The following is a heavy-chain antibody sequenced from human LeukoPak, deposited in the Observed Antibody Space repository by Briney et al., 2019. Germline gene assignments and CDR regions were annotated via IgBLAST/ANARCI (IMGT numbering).Heavy chain of an antibody. J-gene: IGHJ5*02. Sequence: SETLSLTCTVSGDSVSSDVYYWSWIRQPPGKGLEWIGYIYYTGSTNYNPSLKSRVTISVDTSKNQFSLKLSSVTAADMAVYYCARDAYSSSEVDWFDPWGQGTLVTVSS. CDR3: ARDAYSSSEVDWFDP. V-gene: IGHV4-61*08. D-gene: IGHD6-13*01. CDR1: GDSVSSDVYY. CDR2: IYYTGST.